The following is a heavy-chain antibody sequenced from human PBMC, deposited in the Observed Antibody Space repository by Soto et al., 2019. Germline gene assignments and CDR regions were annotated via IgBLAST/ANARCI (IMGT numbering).Heavy chain of an antibody. Sequence: PSETRSLTCAVSGSSITSTNWSRWVRHPPGKGLEWIGEIYHSRSTNYNPSLKSRVTISVDTSKNQFSLKLSSVTAADTAVYYCARVVRGVIITRGNWFDPWGQGTRVTVS. CDR2: IYHSRST. CDR1: GSSITSTNW. V-gene: IGHV4-4*02. D-gene: IGHD3-10*01. J-gene: IGHJ5*02. CDR3: ARVVRGVIITRGNWFDP.